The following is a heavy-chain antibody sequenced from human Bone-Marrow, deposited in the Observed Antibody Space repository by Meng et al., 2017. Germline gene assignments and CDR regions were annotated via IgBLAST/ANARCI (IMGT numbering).Heavy chain of an antibody. CDR2: SYYSEST. CDR3: ARAFYDSSGYYYYGMDV. Sequence: SETLSLTCTVSGGSISSYYWSWIRQPPGQGLERIGYSYYSESTNYNSSLKSRVPISVDTSKYQFSLTLSSMTAADTAVYYCARAFYDSSGYYYYGMDVWGQGTTVTVSS. J-gene: IGHJ6*02. V-gene: IGHV4-59*12. D-gene: IGHD3-22*01. CDR1: GGSISSYY.